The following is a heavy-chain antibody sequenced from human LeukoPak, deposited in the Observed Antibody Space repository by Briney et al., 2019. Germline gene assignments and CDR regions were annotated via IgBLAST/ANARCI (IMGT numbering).Heavy chain of an antibody. J-gene: IGHJ4*02. CDR1: GGSINDYY. Sequence: SETLSLTCTVSGGSINDYYWTWIRQPAGRGLELIGRIFRSGSTDYNPSLETQVAILIDTSKNQFSLNLNSVTAADTAVYYCARTSASQSSGDYDRYFDYWGQGTLVTISS. D-gene: IGHD4-17*01. V-gene: IGHV4-4*07. CDR3: ARTSASQSSGDYDRYFDY. CDR2: IFRSGST.